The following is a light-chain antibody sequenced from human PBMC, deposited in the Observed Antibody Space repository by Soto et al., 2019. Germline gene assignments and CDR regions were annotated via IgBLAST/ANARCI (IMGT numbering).Light chain of an antibody. CDR3: QQGDSFPFT. CDR1: QDISSW. V-gene: IGKV1-12*01. CDR2: TVS. J-gene: IGKJ4*01. Sequence: DIQMTQSPSSVSASVGDRVTITCRASQDISSWVAWYQQKPGKAPKLLISTVSSLQSGVPRRISGSGSGTDFTLIFSSLQPEDFATYFCQQGDSFPFTFGGGTKVEIK.